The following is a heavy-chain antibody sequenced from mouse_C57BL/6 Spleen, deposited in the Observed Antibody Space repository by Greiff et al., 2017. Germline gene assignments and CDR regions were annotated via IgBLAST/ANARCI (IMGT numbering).Heavy chain of an antibody. CDR3: ARDTTGGFDY. CDR2: IGPSDSET. D-gene: IGHD1-1*01. V-gene: IGHV1-52*01. Sequence: VKLQQPGAELVRPGSSVKLSCKASGYTFTSYWMHWVEQRPIQGLEWIGNIGPSDSETHYHQKFKDKATLTVDKSSSPAYIQLSRLTSEDSAVYYCARDTTGGFDYWGQGTTLTVSS. J-gene: IGHJ2*01. CDR1: GYTFTSYW.